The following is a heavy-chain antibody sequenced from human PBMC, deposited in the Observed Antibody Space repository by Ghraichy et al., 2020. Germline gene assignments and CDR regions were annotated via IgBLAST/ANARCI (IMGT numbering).Heavy chain of an antibody. J-gene: IGHJ6*03. Sequence: SETLSLTCAVSGGSISSSNWWSWVRQPPGKGLEWIGEIYHSGSTNYNPSLKSRVIISVDKSKNHFSLKLNSVTAADTAVYYCARKDSSSSFSYYYFYYMDVWGRGTTVTVSS. V-gene: IGHV4-4*02. CDR2: IYHSGST. D-gene: IGHD6-6*01. CDR1: GGSISSSNW. CDR3: ARKDSSSSFSYYYFYYMDV.